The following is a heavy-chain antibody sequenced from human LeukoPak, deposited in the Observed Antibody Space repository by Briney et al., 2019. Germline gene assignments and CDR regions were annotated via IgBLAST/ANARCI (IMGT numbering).Heavy chain of an antibody. CDR1: GFTFSSYS. V-gene: IGHV3-21*01. J-gene: IGHJ4*02. CDR3: ARDLIGVVMIFDY. CDR2: ISSSSSYI. Sequence: GGSLRLSCAASGFTFSSYSMNWVRQAPGKRLEWVSSISSSSSYIYYADSVKGRFTISRDNAKNSLYLQMNSLRAEDTAVYYCARDLIGVVMIFDYWGQGTLVTVSS. D-gene: IGHD3-3*01.